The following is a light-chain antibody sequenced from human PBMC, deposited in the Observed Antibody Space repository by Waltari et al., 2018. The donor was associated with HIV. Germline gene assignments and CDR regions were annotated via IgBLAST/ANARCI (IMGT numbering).Light chain of an antibody. CDR1: SSISGRNF. CDR3: AAWDDNLRGV. CDR2: RSY. V-gene: IGLV1-47*01. J-gene: IGLJ2*01. Sequence: QSVLTQPPSASGTPGQRVTISCSGDSSISGRNFVNWYQPLPGTAPKLLIYRSYRRPSGVLDRFSGSKSGSSVSLAISGLRSEDEAVYYCAAWDDNLRGVFGGGTKLTVL.